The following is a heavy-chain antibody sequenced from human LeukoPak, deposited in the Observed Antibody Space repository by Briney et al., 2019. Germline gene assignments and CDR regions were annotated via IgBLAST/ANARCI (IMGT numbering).Heavy chain of an antibody. CDR1: GFTFSSYW. J-gene: IGHJ6*03. CDR2: INTDGSST. D-gene: IGHD3-3*01. Sequence: GGSLRLSCAASGFTFSSYWMHWVRQAPGKGLVWVSRINTDGSSTSYADSVRGRFTISRDNAKNTLYLQMNSLRAEDTAVYYCAREGTIFGVVDYYYMDVWGKGTTVTVS. V-gene: IGHV3-74*01. CDR3: AREGTIFGVVDYYYMDV.